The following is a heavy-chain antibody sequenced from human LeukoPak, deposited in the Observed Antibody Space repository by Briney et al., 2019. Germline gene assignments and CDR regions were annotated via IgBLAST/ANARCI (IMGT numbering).Heavy chain of an antibody. D-gene: IGHD6-13*01. CDR3: ARIGSSSTFDY. CDR2: INHSGST. V-gene: IGHV4-34*01. Sequence: SETLSLTCAVYGGSFSGYYWSWIRQPPGKGLEWIGEINHSGSTNYNPSLKSRVTISVDTSKNQFSLKLSSVTAADTAVYYCARIGSSSTFDYWGQGTLVTVSS. J-gene: IGHJ4*02. CDR1: GGSFSGYY.